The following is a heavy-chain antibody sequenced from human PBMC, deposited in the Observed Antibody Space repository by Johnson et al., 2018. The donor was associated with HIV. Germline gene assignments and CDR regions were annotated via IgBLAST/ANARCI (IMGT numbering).Heavy chain of an antibody. Sequence: QVQLVESGGGVVQPGRSLRLSCAASGFTFSSYAMHWVRQAPGKGLEWVAIISSDASNKYYADSVKGRFTISRDHSKNTLYLQMNSLRAEDTAVYYCARPVPDYYDSSGYYSAAFDIWGQGTMVTVSS. CDR1: GFTFSSYA. J-gene: IGHJ3*02. CDR3: ARPVPDYYDSSGYYSAAFDI. V-gene: IGHV3-30-3*01. CDR2: ISSDASNK. D-gene: IGHD3-22*01.